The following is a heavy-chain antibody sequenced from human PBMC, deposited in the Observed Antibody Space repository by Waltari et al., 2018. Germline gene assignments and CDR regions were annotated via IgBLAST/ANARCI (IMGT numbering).Heavy chain of an antibody. CDR3: ARIYGSGTFIYMDV. Sequence: QVQLQESGPGLVKPSETLSLTCTVPGGAIISYYWSWIRQPAGKGMEWIGRNHPGPTPHYNPSLQTRIMMSVDTSQNQFSLKLSSVTAADTAVYYCARIYGSGTFIYMDVWGKGTTVTVSS. D-gene: IGHD3-10*01. CDR2: NHPGPTP. V-gene: IGHV4-4*07. CDR1: GGAIISYY. J-gene: IGHJ6*03.